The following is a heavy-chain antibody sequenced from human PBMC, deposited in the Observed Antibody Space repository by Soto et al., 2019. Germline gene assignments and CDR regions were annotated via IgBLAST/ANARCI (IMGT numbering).Heavy chain of an antibody. Sequence: EVQLVESGGGLVQPGGSLKLSCAASGFTFSGSAMHWVRQASGKGLEWVGRIRSKANSYATAYAASVKGRFTISRDDSKNTAYLQMNSLKTEDTGVYYCTRLDYGDYVDAFDIWGQGTMVTVSS. V-gene: IGHV3-73*01. D-gene: IGHD4-17*01. CDR3: TRLDYGDYVDAFDI. J-gene: IGHJ3*02. CDR2: IRSKANSYAT. CDR1: GFTFSGSA.